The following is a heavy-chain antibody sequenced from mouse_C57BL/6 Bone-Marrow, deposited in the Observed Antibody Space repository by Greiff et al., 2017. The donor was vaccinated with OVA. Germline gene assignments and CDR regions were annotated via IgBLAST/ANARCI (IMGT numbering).Heavy chain of an antibody. CDR3: ARFLITTVVATDYYAMDY. J-gene: IGHJ4*01. CDR2: ILPGSGST. D-gene: IGHD1-1*01. CDR1: GYTFTGYW. V-gene: IGHV1-9*01. Sequence: QVQLQQSGAELMKPGASVKLSCKATGYTFTGYWIEWVKQRPGHGLEWIGEILPGSGSTNYNEKFKGKATFTADTSSNTAYMQLSSLTTEDSAIYYCARFLITTVVATDYYAMDYWGQGTSVTASS.